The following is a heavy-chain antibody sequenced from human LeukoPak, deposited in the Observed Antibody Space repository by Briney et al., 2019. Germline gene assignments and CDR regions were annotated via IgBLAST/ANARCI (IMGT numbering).Heavy chain of an antibody. V-gene: IGHV4-34*01. CDR1: GGSFSGYY. J-gene: IGHJ4*02. CDR2: INHSGST. D-gene: IGHD3/OR15-3a*01. CDR3: ARGVDPDYFDY. Sequence: SETLSLTCAVYGGSFSGYYWSWIRQPPGKGLEWIGEINHSGSTNYNPSLKSRVTISVDTSKNQFSLKLSSVTAADTAVYYCARGVDPDYFDYWGQGTLVTVSS.